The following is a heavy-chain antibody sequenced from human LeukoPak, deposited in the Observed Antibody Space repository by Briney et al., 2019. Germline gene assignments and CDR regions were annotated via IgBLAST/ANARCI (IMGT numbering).Heavy chain of an antibody. D-gene: IGHD2-2*02. CDR2: IIPIFGKA. V-gene: IGHV1-69*13. CDR1: GGTFSSYA. CDR3: ARDIVKVPAAIRNWFDP. J-gene: IGHJ5*02. Sequence: ASVKVSCKASGGTFSSYAISWVRQAPGQGLEWMGGIIPIFGKANYAQKFQGRVTITADESTSTAYMELSSLRSEDTAVYYCARDIVKVPAAIRNWFDPWGQGTLVTVSS.